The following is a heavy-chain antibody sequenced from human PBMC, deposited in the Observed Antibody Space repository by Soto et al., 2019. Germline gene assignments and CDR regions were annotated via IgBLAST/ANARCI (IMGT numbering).Heavy chain of an antibody. J-gene: IGHJ6*02. Sequence: WMGWISAYNGNTNYAQKLQGRXTMTTDTSTSTAYMELRSLRSDDTAVYYCARTFYSSSWNYYYYYGMDVWRQGTTVTVS. D-gene: IGHD6-13*01. V-gene: IGHV1-18*01. CDR3: ARTFYSSSWNYYYYYGMDV. CDR2: ISAYNGNT.